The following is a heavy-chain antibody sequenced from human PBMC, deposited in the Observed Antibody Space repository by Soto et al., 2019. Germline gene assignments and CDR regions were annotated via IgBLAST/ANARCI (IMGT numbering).Heavy chain of an antibody. Sequence: ASVKVSCKASGYTFTSYGISWVRQAPGQGLEWMGWISAYNGNTNYAQKLQGRVTMTTDTSTSTAYMELRSLRSDDTAVYYCARGGGSGVYGDYDESYYFDYWGQGTLVTVSS. V-gene: IGHV1-18*01. CDR1: GYTFTSYG. J-gene: IGHJ4*02. CDR3: ARGGGSGVYGDYDESYYFDY. D-gene: IGHD4-17*01. CDR2: ISAYNGNT.